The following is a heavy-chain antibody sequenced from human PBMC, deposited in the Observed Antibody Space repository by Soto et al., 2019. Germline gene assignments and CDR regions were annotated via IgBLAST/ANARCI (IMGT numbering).Heavy chain of an antibody. CDR2: IYYSGST. CDR3: ARAGASGSFLFDP. Sequence: ETLSLTCTVSGGSISSYYWSWIRQPPGKGLEWIGYIYYSGSTNYNPSLKSRVTISVDTSKNQFSLKLSSVTAADTAVYYCARAGASGSFLFDPWGQGTLVTVSS. CDR1: GGSISSYY. D-gene: IGHD2-15*01. J-gene: IGHJ5*02. V-gene: IGHV4-59*01.